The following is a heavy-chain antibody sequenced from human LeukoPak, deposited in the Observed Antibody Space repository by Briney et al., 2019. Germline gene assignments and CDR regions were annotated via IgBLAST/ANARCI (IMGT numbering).Heavy chain of an antibody. V-gene: IGHV3-23*01. J-gene: IGHJ3*02. D-gene: IGHD2-2*01. CDR1: GFTFSSYA. CDR3: AKLGYCSSTSCYVDAFDI. CDR2: ISGSGGST. Sequence: GGSLRLSCAASGFTFSSYAMSWVRQAPGKGLEWVSAISGSGGSTYYADSVKGRFTISRDNSKNTLYLQMNSLRAEDTAVYYCAKLGYCSSTSCYVDAFDIWGQGTMVTVSS.